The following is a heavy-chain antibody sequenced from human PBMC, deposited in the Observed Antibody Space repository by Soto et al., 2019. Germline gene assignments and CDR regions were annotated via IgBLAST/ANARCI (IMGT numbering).Heavy chain of an antibody. Sequence: PSETLSLTCAVYGGSFSGYYWSWIRQPPGKGLEWIGEINHSGSTNYNPSLKSRVTISVDTSKNQFSLKLSSVTAADTAVYYCARSLIPTVPEADWGQGTLVTVSS. CDR1: GGSFSGYY. CDR3: ARSLIPTVPEAD. CDR2: INHSGST. J-gene: IGHJ4*02. V-gene: IGHV4-34*01. D-gene: IGHD4-17*01.